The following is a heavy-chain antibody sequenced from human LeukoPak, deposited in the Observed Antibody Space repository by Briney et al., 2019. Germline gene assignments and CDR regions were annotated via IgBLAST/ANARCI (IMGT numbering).Heavy chain of an antibody. CDR2: IYYSGCT. CDR1: GGSISSYY. J-gene: IGHJ4*02. V-gene: IGHV4-59*01. Sequence: SETLSLTCTVSGGSISSYYWSWIRQPPGKGLEWIGYIYYSGCTNYNPSLKSRVTISVDTSKNQFSLKLSSVTAADTAVYYCARGTIDGNSYFDYWGQGTLVTVSS. CDR3: ARGTIDGNSYFDY. D-gene: IGHD4-23*01.